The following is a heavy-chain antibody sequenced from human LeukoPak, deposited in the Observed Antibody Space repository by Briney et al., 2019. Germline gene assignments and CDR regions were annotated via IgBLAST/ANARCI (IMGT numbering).Heavy chain of an antibody. J-gene: IGHJ4*02. CDR2: INPNSGGT. CDR1: GYTFTGYY. Sequence: ASVKVSCKASGYTFTGYYMHWVRQAPGQGLEWMGWINPNSGGTNYAQKFQGRVTMTRDTSISTAYMELSSLRSEDTAVYYCARVEMATGGYYFDYWGQGTLVTVSS. CDR3: ARVEMATGGYYFDY. D-gene: IGHD5-24*01. V-gene: IGHV1-2*02.